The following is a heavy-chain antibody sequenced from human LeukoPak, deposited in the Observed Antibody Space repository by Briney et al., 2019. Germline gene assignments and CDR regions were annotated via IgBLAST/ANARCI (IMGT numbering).Heavy chain of an antibody. J-gene: IGHJ4*02. CDR3: ARGHNYGYEY. V-gene: IGHV1-2*06. Sequence: ASVKVSCKASGYTFSDYNIHWVRQAPGQGLECVGRIISNSGSTNYAQNFQDRVTMTRDTSISTAFTELRRLRSDDTAVYYCARGHNYGYEYWGQGTLVTVSS. CDR2: IISNSGST. CDR1: GYTFSDYN. D-gene: IGHD5-18*01.